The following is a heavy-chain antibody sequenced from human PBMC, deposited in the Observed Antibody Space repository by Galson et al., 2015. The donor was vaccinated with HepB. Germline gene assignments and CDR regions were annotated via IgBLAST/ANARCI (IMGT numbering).Heavy chain of an antibody. CDR2: ISGSIDNT. CDR3: AKSPRGGVPHLTWFDT. D-gene: IGHD3-10*01. Sequence: SLRLSCAASGFTFSTYAMSWVRQAPGKGLEWGSAISGSIDNTYYADSVKGRFTISRDNSKNTLYLQRDSLRAEDTAVYYCAKSPRGGVPHLTWFDTGGQGPLVTVSS. CDR1: GFTFSTYA. V-gene: IGHV3-23*01. J-gene: IGHJ5*02.